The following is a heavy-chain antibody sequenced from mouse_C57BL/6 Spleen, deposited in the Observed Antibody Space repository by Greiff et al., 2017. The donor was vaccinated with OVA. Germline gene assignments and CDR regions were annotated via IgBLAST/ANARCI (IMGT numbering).Heavy chain of an antibody. D-gene: IGHD1-1*01. J-gene: IGHJ4*01. CDR1: GFTFSDYY. CDR2: INYDGSST. Sequence: EVQGVESEGGLVQPGSSMKLSCTASGFTFSDYYMAWVRQVPEKGLEWVANINYDGSSTYYIDYLKSRFIFSRENAKHILYLQMSSLMSEDTATYYCARVILDYGNPYYAMDYWGQGTSVTVSS. V-gene: IGHV5-16*01. CDR3: ARVILDYGNPYYAMDY.